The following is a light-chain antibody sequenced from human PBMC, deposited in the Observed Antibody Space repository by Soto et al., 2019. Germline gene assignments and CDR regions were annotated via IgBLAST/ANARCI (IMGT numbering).Light chain of an antibody. CDR1: SSNIGSYY. Sequence: QSVLTQPPSVSAAPGQTVTISCSGSSSNIGSYYVSWYQQLPGTAPKLLIYDNDKRPSGIPDRFSGSKSGTSATLDITGLQTGDEADYYCGTWDSSLSAVFGGGTKLTVL. CDR2: DND. J-gene: IGLJ2*01. V-gene: IGLV1-51*01. CDR3: GTWDSSLSAV.